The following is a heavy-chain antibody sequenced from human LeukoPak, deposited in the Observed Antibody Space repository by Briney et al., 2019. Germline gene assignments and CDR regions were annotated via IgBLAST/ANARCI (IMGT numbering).Heavy chain of an antibody. J-gene: IGHJ6*03. CDR3: ARAMTTHYDLWSGNPYYYMDV. D-gene: IGHD3-3*01. Sequence: ASVKVSCKASGYTFTGYYMHWVRQAPGQGLEWMGWMNPNSGNTGYAQKFQGRVTMTRNTSISTAYMELSSLRSEDTAVYYCARAMTTHYDLWSGNPYYYMDVWGKGTTVTVSS. V-gene: IGHV1-8*02. CDR2: MNPNSGNT. CDR1: GYTFTGYY.